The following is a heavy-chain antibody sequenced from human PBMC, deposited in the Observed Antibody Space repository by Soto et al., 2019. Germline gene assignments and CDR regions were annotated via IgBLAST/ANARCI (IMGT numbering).Heavy chain of an antibody. CDR2: IYHSGST. V-gene: IGHV4-30-2*01. CDR3: ASGLVTTLHY. J-gene: IGHJ4*02. Sequence: PSETLSLTCAFSGGSISSGGYSWSWIRQPPGKGLEWIGYIYHSGSTYYNPSLKSRVTISVDRSKNQFSLKLSSVTAADTAVYYCASGLVTTLHYWGQGTLVTVSS. CDR1: GGSISSGGYS. D-gene: IGHD4-17*01.